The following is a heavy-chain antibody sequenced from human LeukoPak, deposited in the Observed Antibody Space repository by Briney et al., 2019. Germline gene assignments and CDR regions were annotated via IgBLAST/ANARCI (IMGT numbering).Heavy chain of an antibody. J-gene: IGHJ3*02. CDR1: GGSIDNSDYY. CDR2: IYYSGST. D-gene: IGHD1-26*01. V-gene: IGHV4-39*07. CDR3: ARGEVGATVGTFLSVAFDI. Sequence: SETLSLTCTVSGGSIDNSDYYWGWIRQPPGKGLEWIGSIYYSGSTYYNPSLKSRVTISVDTSKNQFSLKLSSVTAADTAMYYCARGEVGATVGTFLSVAFDIWGQGTMVTVSS.